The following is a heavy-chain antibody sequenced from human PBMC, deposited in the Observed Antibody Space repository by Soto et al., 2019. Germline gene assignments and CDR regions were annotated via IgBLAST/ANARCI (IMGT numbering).Heavy chain of an antibody. V-gene: IGHV4-30-2*01. J-gene: IGHJ5*02. D-gene: IGHD3-10*01. CDR2: TYHSGNP. CDR3: AMSLWFGNTPNWFDP. Sequence: SETLSLTCDVSGDTISTGGYTWAWIRQPPGKALEWIGHTYHSGNPYYNPSLKSRVIISVDRSKNQFSLKLSSVTAADTAVYYCAMSLWFGNTPNWFDPWGQGTLVTVSS. CDR1: GDTISTGGYT.